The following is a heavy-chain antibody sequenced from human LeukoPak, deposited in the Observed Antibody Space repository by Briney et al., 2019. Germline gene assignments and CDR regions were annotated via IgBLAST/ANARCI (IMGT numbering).Heavy chain of an antibody. Sequence: PGGSLRLSCAASGFTFSNYNFYWVRQAPGKGLEWVSSISSTSSYIYYADSVKGRFTISRDNAKNSLYLQMNSLRAEDTAMYYCARALWSGPVYYGMDVWGQGTTVTVSS. V-gene: IGHV3-21*06. CDR3: ARALWSGPVYYGMDV. CDR2: ISSTSSYI. J-gene: IGHJ6*02. D-gene: IGHD3-10*01. CDR1: GFTFSNYN.